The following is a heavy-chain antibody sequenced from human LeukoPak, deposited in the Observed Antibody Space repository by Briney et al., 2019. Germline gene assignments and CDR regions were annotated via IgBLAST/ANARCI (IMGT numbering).Heavy chain of an antibody. D-gene: IGHD5-24*01. CDR2: IRYDGSNK. Sequence: GGSLRLSCAASGFTFSSYGMHWVRQAPGKGLEWVAFIRYDGSNKYYADSVKGRFTISRDNSKNTLYLQMNSLRAEDTAVYYCAREAREGHVFEIWGQGTMVTVSS. CDR3: AREAREGHVFEI. V-gene: IGHV3-30*02. J-gene: IGHJ3*02. CDR1: GFTFSSYG.